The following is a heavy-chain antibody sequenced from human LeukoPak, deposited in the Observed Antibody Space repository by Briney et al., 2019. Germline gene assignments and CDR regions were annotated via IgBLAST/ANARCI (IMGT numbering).Heavy chain of an antibody. D-gene: IGHD1-26*01. CDR3: ARQEVGSSHFDI. Sequence: PSETLSLTCTVSGGFISSSSYYWDWIRQPPGKGLEWIGSIYYSGSTYYNPSLKSRVTISVDTSKNQFSLKLSSVTAADTAVYYCARQEVGSSHFDIWGQGTMVTVSS. CDR1: GGFISSSSYY. J-gene: IGHJ3*02. CDR2: IYYSGST. V-gene: IGHV4-39*01.